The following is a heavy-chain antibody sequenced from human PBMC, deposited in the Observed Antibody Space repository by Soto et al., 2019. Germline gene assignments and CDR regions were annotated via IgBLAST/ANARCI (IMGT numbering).Heavy chain of an antibody. D-gene: IGHD3-3*02. V-gene: IGHV1-58*01. CDR1: EFTFTSST. J-gene: IGHJ6*02. Sequence: SVKVSCKASEFTFTSSTVQWVPQARGQRLEWIGWIVVGSGNTNYAQKFQERVTITRDMSTSTAYMELSSLRSEDTAVYYCAAADEGWKLALDVWGQGTTVTVSS. CDR3: AAADEGWKLALDV. CDR2: IVVGSGNT.